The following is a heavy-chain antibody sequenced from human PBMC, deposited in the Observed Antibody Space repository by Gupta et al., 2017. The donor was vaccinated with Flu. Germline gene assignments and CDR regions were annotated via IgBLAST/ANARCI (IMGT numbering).Heavy chain of an antibody. CDR2: IIPIFGTA. Sequence: GQGLEWMGGIIPIFGTANYAQKFQGRVTITADKSTSTAYMELSSLRSEDTAVYYCASGIAAREGYYYYYMDVWGKGTTVTVSS. J-gene: IGHJ6*03. D-gene: IGHD6-6*01. CDR3: ASGIAAREGYYYYYMDV. V-gene: IGHV1-69*06.